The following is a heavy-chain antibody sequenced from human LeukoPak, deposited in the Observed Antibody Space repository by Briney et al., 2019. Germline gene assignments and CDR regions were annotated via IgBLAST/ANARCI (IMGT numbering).Heavy chain of an antibody. CDR2: ISGYNANT. D-gene: IGHD6-13*01. CDR3: ARDYRGSSSWYDY. CDR1: GYTFSTYG. Sequence: ASVKVSCKASGYTFSTYGSSWVRQAPGQGLEWMGWISGYNANTNYAQRLQGRVTMTTDTSTSTAYMELRSLRSDDTAVYYCARDYRGSSSWYDYWGRGTLVTVSS. J-gene: IGHJ4*02. V-gene: IGHV1-18*01.